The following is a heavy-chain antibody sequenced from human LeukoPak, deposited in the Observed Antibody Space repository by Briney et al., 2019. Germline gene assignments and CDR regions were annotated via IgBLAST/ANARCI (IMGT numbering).Heavy chain of an antibody. CDR3: ARDSPFGGWFDP. Sequence: SETLSLTCSVSGGSISSYYWSWIRQPPGKGLEWIGYIYYSGSTNYNPSLKSRVTISVDTSKNQFSLKLSSVTAADTAVYYCARDSPFGGWFDPWGQGTLVTVSS. J-gene: IGHJ5*02. CDR2: IYYSGST. CDR1: GGSISSYY. V-gene: IGHV4-59*12. D-gene: IGHD2/OR15-2a*01.